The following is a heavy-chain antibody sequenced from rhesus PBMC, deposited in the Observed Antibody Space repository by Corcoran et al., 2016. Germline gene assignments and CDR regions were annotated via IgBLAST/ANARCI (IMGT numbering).Heavy chain of an antibody. J-gene: IGHJ6*01. Sequence: QVKLQQWGEGLVKPSETLSLTCAVYGGSISGYYYWSWIRQPPGKGLEWIGYIYGNTASTNYNPSLKKRVTISKATAKNQFSLKLSAVTAAYTAVYYCARGSSYSYYGLDSWGQGVVVTVSS. CDR1: GGSISGYYY. CDR2: IYGNTAST. D-gene: IGHD4-29*01. V-gene: IGHV4-73*01. CDR3: ARGSSYSYYGLDS.